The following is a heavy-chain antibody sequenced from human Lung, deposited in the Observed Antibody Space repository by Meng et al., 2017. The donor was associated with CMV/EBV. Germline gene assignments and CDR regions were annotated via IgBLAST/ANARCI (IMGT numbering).Heavy chain of an antibody. CDR2: INQDGTVK. V-gene: IGHV3-7*01. CDR3: ARDVPLVRGTGLYDH. D-gene: IGHD1-26*01. CDR1: GFTFSTYW. Sequence: GGSLRLSXAASGFTFSTYWMSWVRQAPGKGLEWVANINQDGTVKYYVGSVKGRFTISRDSAKNSLYLQMNSLRAEDTAVYYCARDVPLVRGTGLYDHWGQGTVVTVSS. J-gene: IGHJ5*02.